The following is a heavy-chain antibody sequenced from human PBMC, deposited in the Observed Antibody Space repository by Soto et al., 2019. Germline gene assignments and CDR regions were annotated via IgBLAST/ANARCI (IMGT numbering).Heavy chain of an antibody. CDR2: ITSDGSGT. CDR3: VRGGGDYDYGMDV. J-gene: IGHJ6*02. D-gene: IGHD1-26*01. V-gene: IGHV3-74*01. CDR1: GFAFSSYW. Sequence: HPWGSLRLSCAASGFAFSSYWMHCVRQAPGKGLVWVSRITSDGSGTSYADSVKGRFTISRDNAKNTLYLQMNSLRAEDTAMYYCVRGGGDYDYGMDVWGQGTTVTVSS.